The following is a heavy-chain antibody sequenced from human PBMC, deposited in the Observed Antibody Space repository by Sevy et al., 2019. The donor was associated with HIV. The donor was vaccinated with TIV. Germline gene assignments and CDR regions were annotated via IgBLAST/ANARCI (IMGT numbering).Heavy chain of an antibody. CDR1: GFTFSNYA. Sequence: GGSLRLSCAASGFTFSNYAMNWVRQAPGKGLEWVSGISGSGSNGDKTNYADSVKVPFTISRDDSKNSLYLQLNSLRAEDTAIYYCARKYDSCGYFDYWGQGTLVTVSS. V-gene: IGHV3-23*01. CDR2: ISGSGSNGDKT. J-gene: IGHJ4*02. D-gene: IGHD3-22*01. CDR3: ARKYDSCGYFDY.